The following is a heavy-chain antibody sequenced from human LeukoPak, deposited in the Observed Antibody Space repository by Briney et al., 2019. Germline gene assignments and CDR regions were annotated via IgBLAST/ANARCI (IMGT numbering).Heavy chain of an antibody. J-gene: IGHJ4*02. V-gene: IGHV3-23*01. D-gene: IGHD3-3*01. CDR2: ISYTGGST. Sequence: GGSLRLSCATSGFSFSSYAMSWVRQAPGRGLEWVSAISYTGGSTYYADSVKGRFTISRDNSKNTLYLQMNSLRAEDTAVYYCAKGGSYGDFWSGGQDYWGQGTLVTVSS. CDR1: GFSFSSYA. CDR3: AKGGSYGDFWSGGQDY.